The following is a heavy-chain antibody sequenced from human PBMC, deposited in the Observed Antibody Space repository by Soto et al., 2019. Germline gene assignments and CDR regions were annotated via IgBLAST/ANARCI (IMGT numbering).Heavy chain of an antibody. CDR2: IYYSGST. D-gene: IGHD4-17*01. CDR3: ATTLSTVTRAFDI. CDR1: GGSISSGGYY. V-gene: IGHV4-31*03. Sequence: SETLSLTCTVSGGSISSGGYYWSWIRQHPGKGLEWIGYIYYSGSTYYNPSLKSRVTISVDTSKNQFSLKLSSVTAADTAVYYCATTLSTVTRAFDIWGQGTMVTLSS. J-gene: IGHJ3*02.